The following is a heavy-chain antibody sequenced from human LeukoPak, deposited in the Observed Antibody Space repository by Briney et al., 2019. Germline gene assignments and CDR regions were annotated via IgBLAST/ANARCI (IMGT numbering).Heavy chain of an antibody. CDR3: ARDGGYYDSSGYYYV. D-gene: IGHD3-22*01. CDR1: GGSISSSSYY. CDR2: IYYSGST. J-gene: IGHJ4*02. V-gene: IGHV4-39*07. Sequence: PSETLSLTCTVSGGSISSSSYYWGWIRQPPGKGLEWIGSIYYSGSTYYNPSLKSRVTISVDTSKNQFSLKLSSVTAADTAVYYCARDGGYYDSSGYYYVWGQGTLVTVSS.